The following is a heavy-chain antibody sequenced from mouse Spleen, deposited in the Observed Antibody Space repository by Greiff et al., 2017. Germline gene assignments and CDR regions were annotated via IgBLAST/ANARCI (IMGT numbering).Heavy chain of an antibody. J-gene: IGHJ4*01. V-gene: IGHV1-82*01. CDR3: ARLRFIITTVVATDAMDY. Sequence: QVQLQQSGPELVKPGASVKISCKASGYAFSSSWMNWVKQRPGKGLEWIGRIYPGDGDTNYNGKFKGKATLTADKSSSTAYMQLSSLTSEDSAVYFCARLRFIITTVVATDAMDYWGQGTSVTVSS. D-gene: IGHD1-1*01. CDR1: GYAFSSSW. CDR2: IYPGDGDT.